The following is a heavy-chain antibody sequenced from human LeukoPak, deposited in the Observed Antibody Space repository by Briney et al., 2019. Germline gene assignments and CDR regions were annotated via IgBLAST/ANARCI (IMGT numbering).Heavy chain of an antibody. CDR3: ARDLTGAVFDF. D-gene: IGHD1-26*01. Sequence: PGGSLRLSCAASGFTFSSYWMHWVRQAPGEGLVCVSRITSDGSSTSYADSVRGRFTISRDNAQNAVYLQMNSLRAEDTAVYYCARDLTGAVFDFWGQGTLVTVSS. CDR2: ITSDGSST. CDR1: GFTFSSYW. J-gene: IGHJ4*02. V-gene: IGHV3-74*01.